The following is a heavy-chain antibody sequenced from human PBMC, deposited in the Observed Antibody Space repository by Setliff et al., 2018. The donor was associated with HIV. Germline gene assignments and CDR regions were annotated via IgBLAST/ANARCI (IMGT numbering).Heavy chain of an antibody. CDR1: GYSVSSGYF. D-gene: IGHD4-17*01. Sequence: PSETLSLTCAVSGYSVSSGYFWGWIRQPPGKGLEWIGSISHTGSTYYNPSLKSRVTISVDTSKNQFSLRLTSVTAADTAVYYCARVRDYGGNFFDYWGQGTLVTVSS. CDR2: ISHTGST. CDR3: ARVRDYGGNFFDY. V-gene: IGHV4-38-2*01. J-gene: IGHJ4*02.